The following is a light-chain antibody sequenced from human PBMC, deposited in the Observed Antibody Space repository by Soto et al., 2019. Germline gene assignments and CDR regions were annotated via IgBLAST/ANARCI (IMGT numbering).Light chain of an antibody. Sequence: EVVLTQSPGTLSLSPGERARLSCRASQSVSSSDLAWYQQKPGQAPRLLISGASSRATGIPDRFSGSGSGTDFTLTISRLEPEDFAVFYCQQYGTSPPTFGQGTKVDI. J-gene: IGKJ1*01. CDR1: QSVSSSD. CDR2: GAS. V-gene: IGKV3-20*01. CDR3: QQYGTSPPT.